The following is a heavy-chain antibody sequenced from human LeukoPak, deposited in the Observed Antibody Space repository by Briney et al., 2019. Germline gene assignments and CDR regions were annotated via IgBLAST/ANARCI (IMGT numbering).Heavy chain of an antibody. D-gene: IGHD1-7*01. CDR1: GFTFSSYA. J-gene: IGHJ5*02. V-gene: IGHV3-30-3*01. CDR3: ARALTGTKNWFDP. CDR2: ISYDGSNK. Sequence: PGRSLRLSCAASGFTFSSYAMHWVRQAPGKGLEWVAVISYDGSNKYYADSVKGRFTISRDNSKNTLYLQMNSLRAEDTAVYYCARALTGTKNWFDPWGQGTLVTVSS.